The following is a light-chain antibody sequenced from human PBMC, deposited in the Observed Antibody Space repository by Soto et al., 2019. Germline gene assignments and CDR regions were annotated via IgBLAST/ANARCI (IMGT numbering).Light chain of an antibody. J-gene: IGKJ3*01. CDR1: QSVSSN. CDR3: QQYNNWPFT. Sequence: EIVMTQSPATLSVSPGERATLSCRASQSVSSNLAWYQQKPGQAPRLLISRASTRATSIPARFSGSGSGTEFTLTISSLQSEDFAVYYCQQYNNWPFTFGPGNKVDIK. CDR2: RAS. V-gene: IGKV3-15*01.